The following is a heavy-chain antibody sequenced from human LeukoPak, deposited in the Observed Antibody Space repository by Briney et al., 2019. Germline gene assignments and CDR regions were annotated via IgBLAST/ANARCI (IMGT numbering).Heavy chain of an antibody. V-gene: IGHV4-31*11. Sequence: SETLSLTCAVYGGSFSGYYWSWIRQHPGKGLEWIGYIYYSGSTYYNPSLKSRVTISVDTSKNQFSLKLSSVTAADTAVYYCASLLNSSSWPRTYYFDYWGQGTLVTVSS. CDR2: IYYSGST. CDR1: GGSFSGYY. J-gene: IGHJ4*02. D-gene: IGHD6-13*01. CDR3: ASLLNSSSWPRTYYFDY.